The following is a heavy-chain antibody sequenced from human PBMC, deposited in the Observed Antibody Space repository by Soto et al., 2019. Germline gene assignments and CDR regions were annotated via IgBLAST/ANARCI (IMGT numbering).Heavy chain of an antibody. Sequence: EVQLLESGGGLVQPGGSLRLSCAASGFTSNNYAMSWVRQAPGKGLEWVSGITGGGSTTYYADSVKGRFTISRDNSKTPLYLKTTTLRAGNPAVYYWAESGGGQGGGWHFDYWGQGTLVTVSS. V-gene: IGHV3-23*01. J-gene: IGHJ4*02. CDR3: AESGGGQGGGWHFDY. CDR2: ITGGGSTT. D-gene: IGHD6-19*01. CDR1: GFTSNNYA.